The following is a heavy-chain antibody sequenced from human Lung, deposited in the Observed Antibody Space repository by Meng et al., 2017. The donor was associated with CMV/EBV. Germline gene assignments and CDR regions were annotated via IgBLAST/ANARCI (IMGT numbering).Heavy chain of an antibody. Sequence: ESLKISCAASGFTFSSYAMSWVRQAPGKGLEWVSVIYSGGSSTYYADSVKGRFTISRDNSKNTLYLQMNSLRAEDTAVYYCAKDRDCSSTSCSIRFDYWGQGTXVTVSS. J-gene: IGHJ4*02. CDR3: AKDRDCSSTSCSIRFDY. V-gene: IGHV3-23*03. CDR2: IYSGGSST. D-gene: IGHD2-2*01. CDR1: GFTFSSYA.